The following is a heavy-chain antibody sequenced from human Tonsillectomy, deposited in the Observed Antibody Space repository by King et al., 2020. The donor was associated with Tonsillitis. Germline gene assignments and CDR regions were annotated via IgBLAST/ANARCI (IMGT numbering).Heavy chain of an antibody. CDR2: ISGSGGRT. CDR1: GFTFSSSA. V-gene: IGHV3-23*04. J-gene: IGHJ4*02. D-gene: IGHD3/OR15-3a*01. CDR3: AKVDPFNY. Sequence: EVQLVESGGGLVQPGGSLRLSCAASGFTFSSSAMSWVRQAPGKGLEWVSAISGSGGRTYYADSVKGRFTISRDNSKSTLYLQMNSLRVEVTAVYYCAKVDPFNYWGQGTLVTVSS.